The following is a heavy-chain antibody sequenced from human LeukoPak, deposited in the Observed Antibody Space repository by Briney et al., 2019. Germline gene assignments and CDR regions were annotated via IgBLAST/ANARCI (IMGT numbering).Heavy chain of an antibody. J-gene: IGHJ6*02. CDR3: ARASHHYDYVWGSYRYYYYGMDV. V-gene: IGHV1-8*01. CDR2: MNPNSGNT. CDR1: GYTFSSYD. D-gene: IGHD3-16*02. Sequence: ASVKVSCNTSGYTFSSYDVIWVRLAPGQGLEWMGWMNPNSGNTGYAQKFQGRVTMTGDTSISTAYMELSSLISDDTAVYYCARASHHYDYVWGSYRYYYYGMDVWGQGTTVTVSS.